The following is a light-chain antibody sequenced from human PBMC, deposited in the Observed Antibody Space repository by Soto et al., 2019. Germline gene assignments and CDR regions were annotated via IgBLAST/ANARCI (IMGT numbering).Light chain of an antibody. V-gene: IGKV2-30*01. CDR2: KVS. Sequence: DVVMTQSPLSLPVTLGQPASISCRSSQSLAYIDGNTYLNWFQQRPGQSPRRLMYKVSNRDSGXPXKXXGRGSGAEFRLRISRVEAEDVGVSYWMQGTHWPPYTVGQGTKLEIK. CDR1: QSLAYIDGNTY. CDR3: MQGTHWPPYT. J-gene: IGKJ2*01.